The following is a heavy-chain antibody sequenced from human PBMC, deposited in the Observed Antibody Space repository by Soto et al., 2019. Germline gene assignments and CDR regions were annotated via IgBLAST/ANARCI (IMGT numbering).Heavy chain of an antibody. D-gene: IGHD2-21*02. J-gene: IGHJ4*02. CDR3: AGDSGVAGPSGDLDY. CDR2: VSGVNGDT. Sequence: QVQLVQSGAEVKEPGASVKVSCKASGYTFSIHFMHWVRQAPGQSLEWMGWVSGVNGDTKYSQKFQDRITITRDPSATTAYMELSRLRSEDKAVYYCAGDSGVAGPSGDLDYWGRGTLVTVSS. CDR1: GYTFSIHF. V-gene: IGHV1-3*01.